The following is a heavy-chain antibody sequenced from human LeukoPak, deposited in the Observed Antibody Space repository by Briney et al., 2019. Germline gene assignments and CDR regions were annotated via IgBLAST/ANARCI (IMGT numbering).Heavy chain of an antibody. Sequence: SVKVSCKASGGTFSSYAISWVRQAPGQGLEWMGRIIPILGIANYAQKFQGRVTITADKSTGTAYMELSSLRSEDTAVCYCARDYYDSSGYPDYWGQGTLVTVSS. D-gene: IGHD3-22*01. J-gene: IGHJ4*02. V-gene: IGHV1-69*04. CDR3: ARDYYDSSGYPDY. CDR2: IIPILGIA. CDR1: GGTFSSYA.